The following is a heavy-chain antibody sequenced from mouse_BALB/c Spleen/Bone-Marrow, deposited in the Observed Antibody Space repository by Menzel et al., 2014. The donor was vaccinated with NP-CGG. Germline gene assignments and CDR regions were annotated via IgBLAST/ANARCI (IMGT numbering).Heavy chain of an antibody. Sequence: EVKLVESGGGLVQPGGSLKLSRAASGFDFSRYWMSWVRQAPGKGLEWLGEINPDSSTINYTPSLKDNFIISRDNAKNTLYLQMSKVRAEDTALYYSARNAYYTMDYWCQGTSVTGSS. CDR3: ARNAYYTMDY. CDR1: GFDFSRYW. V-gene: IGHV4-1*02. CDR2: INPDSSTI. J-gene: IGHJ4*01.